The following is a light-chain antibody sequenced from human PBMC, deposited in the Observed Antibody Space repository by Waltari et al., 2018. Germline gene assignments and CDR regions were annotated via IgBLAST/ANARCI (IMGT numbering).Light chain of an antibody. CDR3: QQYNSDPYT. J-gene: IGKJ2*01. V-gene: IGKV1-5*03. Sequence: DIQVTQSPSTLSASVGDRVTITCRASQSISTWLAWYQQKPGKAPKLLIYKSSTLESGVPSRFSGSASGTEFTLTISSLQPDDFATYYCQQYNSDPYTFGQGTKLEIK. CDR1: QSISTW. CDR2: KSS.